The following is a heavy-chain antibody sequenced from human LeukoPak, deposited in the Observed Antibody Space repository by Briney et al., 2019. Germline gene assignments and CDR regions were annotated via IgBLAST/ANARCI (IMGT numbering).Heavy chain of an antibody. J-gene: IGHJ4*02. CDR1: GGSVSGYY. V-gene: IGHV4-34*01. Sequence: SETLSLTCAVYGGSVSGYYWSWIRQPPGKGLEWIGEINHSGSTNYNPSLKSRVTISVDTSKNQFSLKLSSVTAADTAVYYCARGRGYCSSTSCSPFDYWGQGTLVTVSS. D-gene: IGHD2-2*01. CDR2: INHSGST. CDR3: ARGRGYCSSTSCSPFDY.